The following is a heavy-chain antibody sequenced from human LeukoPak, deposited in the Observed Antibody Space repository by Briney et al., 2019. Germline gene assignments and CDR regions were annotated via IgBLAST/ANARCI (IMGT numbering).Heavy chain of an antibody. D-gene: IGHD3-3*01. CDR3: AREPPRKDFWSGYLLRAAYGMDV. J-gene: IGHJ6*02. V-gene: IGHV1-18*01. CDR2: ISAYNGNT. Sequence: ASVKVSCKASGYTFTSYGISWVRQAPGQGLEWMGWISAYNGNTNYAQKLQGRVTMTTDTSTSTAYMELRSLRSDDTAVYYCAREPPRKDFWSGYLLRAAYGMDVWGQGTTVIVSS. CDR1: GYTFTSYG.